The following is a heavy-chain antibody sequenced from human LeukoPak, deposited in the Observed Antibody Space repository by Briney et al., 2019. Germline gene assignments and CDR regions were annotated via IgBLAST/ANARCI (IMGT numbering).Heavy chain of an antibody. CDR1: GFTFSIYS. CDR3: AKSDWFDP. J-gene: IGHJ5*02. V-gene: IGHV3-74*01. CDR2: IKSDGSST. Sequence: GGSLRLSCAASGFTFSIYSMHWVRQDPGKGLVWVSRIKSDGSSTSYADSVKGRFTISRDNAKNTLYLQMDSLRVEDTAVYYCAKSDWFDPWGQGTLVTVSS.